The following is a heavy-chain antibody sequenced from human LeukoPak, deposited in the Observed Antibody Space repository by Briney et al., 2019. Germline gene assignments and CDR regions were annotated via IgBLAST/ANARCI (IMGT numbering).Heavy chain of an antibody. CDR2: IKEDGSEK. J-gene: IGHJ4*02. D-gene: IGHD3-22*01. Sequence: GGSLRLSCAASGVTFSSYWMSWVRQAPGKGLEWVANIKEDGSEKYYVDSVKGRFTISRDNAKNSVYLQMNSLRAEDTAVYYCARGRFNYDSSGYSSFYHWGQGTLVTVSS. CDR1: GVTFSSYW. CDR3: ARGRFNYDSSGYSSFYH. V-gene: IGHV3-7*01.